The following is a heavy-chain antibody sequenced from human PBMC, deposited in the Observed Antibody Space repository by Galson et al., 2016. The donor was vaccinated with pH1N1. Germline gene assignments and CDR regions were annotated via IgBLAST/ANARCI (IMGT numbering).Heavy chain of an antibody. CDR1: GFSLSTSGMC. V-gene: IGHV2-70*01. CDR2: IDWDDDK. CDR3: ARLDYGDYSGYFEY. Sequence: PALVKPTQTLTLTCTFSGFSLSTSGMCVSWIRQPPGKALEWLALIDWDDDKYYSTSLKTRLTISKDTSKNQVVLTVTNMDPVDTATYYCARLDYGDYSGYFEYWGQGTLVTVSS. D-gene: IGHD4-17*01. J-gene: IGHJ4*02.